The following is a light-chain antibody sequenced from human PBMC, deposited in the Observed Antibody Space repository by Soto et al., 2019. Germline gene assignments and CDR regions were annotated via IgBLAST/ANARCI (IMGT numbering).Light chain of an antibody. CDR1: SSNIGAGYV. CDR2: GNS. Sequence: QSVLTQPPSVSVAPGQRVTISCTGSSSNIGAGYVVHWYQQLPGTAPKLLIYGNSNRPSGVPDRFSGSKSGTAASLASTGRQAEEEADYYCQSYDTSLHVVFGGGTKVTVL. V-gene: IGLV1-40*01. J-gene: IGLJ2*01. CDR3: QSYDTSLHVV.